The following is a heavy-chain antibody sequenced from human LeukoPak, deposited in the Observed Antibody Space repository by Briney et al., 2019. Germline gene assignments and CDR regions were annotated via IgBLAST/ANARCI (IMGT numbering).Heavy chain of an antibody. CDR3: AYSDGIHYGMDV. CDR2: INHSGST. V-gene: IGHV4-34*01. Sequence: SETLSLTCAVYGGSFSGYYWSWIRQPPGKGLEWIGEINHSGSTNYNPSLKSRVTISVDTSKNQSSLKLSSVTAADTAVYYCAYSDGIHYGMDVWGQGTTVTVSS. J-gene: IGHJ6*02. D-gene: IGHD4-17*01. CDR1: GGSFSGYY.